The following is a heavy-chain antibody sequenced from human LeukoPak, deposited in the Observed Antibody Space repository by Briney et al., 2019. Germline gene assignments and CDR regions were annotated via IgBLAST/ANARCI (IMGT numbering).Heavy chain of an antibody. CDR1: GYTFTSYG. CDR2: ISAYNGNT. D-gene: IGHD5-18*01. J-gene: IGHJ5*02. Sequence: ASVKVSCKASGYTFTSYGISWVRQAPGQGLEWMGWISAYNGNTNYAQKPQGRVTMTTDTSTSTAYMELRSLRSDDTAVYYCARDQFPWIQLWLRSGWFDPWGQGTLVTVSS. V-gene: IGHV1-18*01. CDR3: ARDQFPWIQLWLRSGWFDP.